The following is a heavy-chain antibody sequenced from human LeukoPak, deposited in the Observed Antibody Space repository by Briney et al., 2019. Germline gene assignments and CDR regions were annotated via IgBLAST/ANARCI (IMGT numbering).Heavy chain of an antibody. Sequence: SGGSLRLSCEASGFIFSTSWMYWVRQAPGKGLEWVADINPDGSVFYYVDSVKGRFTISRDNARNTLYLQMNSLRAEDTAVYYCAKCPTGYTKTFDSWGQGTLVTVSS. J-gene: IGHJ4*02. CDR1: GFIFSTSW. V-gene: IGHV3-7*05. CDR2: INPDGSVF. D-gene: IGHD6-13*01. CDR3: AKCPTGYTKTFDS.